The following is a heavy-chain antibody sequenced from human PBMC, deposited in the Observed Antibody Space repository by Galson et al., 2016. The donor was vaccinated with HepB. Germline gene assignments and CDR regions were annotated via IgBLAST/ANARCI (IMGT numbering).Heavy chain of an antibody. V-gene: IGHV3-7*03. CDR1: GFTFSNFW. J-gene: IGHJ4*02. D-gene: IGHD6-19*01. CDR2: INQYGGEK. CDR3: ARDGHSSGWPYDY. Sequence: SLRLSCAASGFTFSNFWMSWVRQAPGKGLEWVASINQYGGEKQYVDSVKGRFTISRDNAKNSLYLETNSLRAEDRAVYYCARDGHSSGWPYDYGGQGTLVTVSS.